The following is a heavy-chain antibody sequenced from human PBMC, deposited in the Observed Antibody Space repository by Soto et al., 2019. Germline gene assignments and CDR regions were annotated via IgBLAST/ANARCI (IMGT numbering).Heavy chain of an antibody. CDR2: ISSSGSTI. D-gene: IGHD2-8*01. CDR3: VREAPCSNGVCQFDY. CDR1: GFTFSPYE. V-gene: IGHV3-48*03. J-gene: IGHJ4*02. Sequence: GGSLRLSCAASGFTFSPYEMSWVRQAPVKGLEWISYISSSGSTIHYADSVKGRFSISRDNAKKSLFLQMNSLRAEDTAVYYCVREAPCSNGVCQFDYWGRGTLVTVSS.